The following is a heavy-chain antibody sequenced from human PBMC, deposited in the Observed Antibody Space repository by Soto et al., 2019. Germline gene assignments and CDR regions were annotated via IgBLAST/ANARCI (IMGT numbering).Heavy chain of an antibody. CDR1: GGSFKSGSYS. D-gene: IGHD2-2*02. CDR3: ARDIGDCSSTSCYTHGYYYYYGMDV. CDR2: VYHTGRT. V-gene: IGHV4-61*01. Sequence: SETLSLTCTVSGGSFKSGSYSWSWIRQPPGKGLEWIGYVYHTGRTSYNPSLKSRVSISMDTSKNQFSLNLDSVTAADTAVYYCARDIGDCSSTSCYTHGYYYYYGMDVWGQGTTVTVSS. J-gene: IGHJ6*02.